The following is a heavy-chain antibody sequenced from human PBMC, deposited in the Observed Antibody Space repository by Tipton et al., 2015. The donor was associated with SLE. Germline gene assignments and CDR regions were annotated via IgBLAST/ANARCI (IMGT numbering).Heavy chain of an antibody. CDR3: AREEDSSSSDDY. CDR2: IKQDGSEK. D-gene: IGHD6-6*01. Sequence: SLRLSCSASGFTFSNYWMTWVRQAPGKGLEWVANIKQDGSEKYYVDSAKGRFTISRDNAKNSLFLQMNSLRAEDTAVYYCAREEDSSSSDDYWGQGTRVTVSS. V-gene: IGHV3-7*01. CDR1: GFTFSNYW. J-gene: IGHJ4*02.